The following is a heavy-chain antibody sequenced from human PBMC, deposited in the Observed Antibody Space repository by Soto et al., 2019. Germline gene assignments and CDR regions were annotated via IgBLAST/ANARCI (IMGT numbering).Heavy chain of an antibody. CDR1: GFTFSSYG. Sequence: QVQLVESGGGVVQPGRSLRLSCAASGFTFSSYGMHWVRQAPGKGLEWVAVISYDGSNKYYADSVKGRFTISRDNSKNTLYLQMNSLRAEDTAVYYCAKDGGGRAVAVCYFDYWGQGTLVTVSS. CDR2: ISYDGSNK. D-gene: IGHD6-19*01. CDR3: AKDGGGRAVAVCYFDY. J-gene: IGHJ4*02. V-gene: IGHV3-30*18.